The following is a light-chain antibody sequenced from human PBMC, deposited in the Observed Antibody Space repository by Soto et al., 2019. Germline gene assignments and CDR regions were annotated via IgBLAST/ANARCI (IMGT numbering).Light chain of an antibody. V-gene: IGKV1-39*01. J-gene: IGKJ5*01. CDR2: AAS. CDR1: QSISSY. Sequence: DVQMTQSPSSLSASVGDRVTITCRASQSISSYLNWYQQKPGKAPKLLIYAASSLQSGVPSRFSGSGSGTDFTLTISSLQPEDFATYYCQQLNSYTTFGQGTRLEIK. CDR3: QQLNSYTT.